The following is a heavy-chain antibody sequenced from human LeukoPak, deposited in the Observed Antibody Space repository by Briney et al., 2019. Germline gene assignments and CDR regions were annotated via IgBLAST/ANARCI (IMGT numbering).Heavy chain of an antibody. CDR1: GGSISSYY. Sequence: SETLSLTCTVSGGSISSYYWSWIRQPPGKGLEWIGCIYYSGSTNYNPSLKSRVTISVDTSKNQFSLKLSSVTAADTAVYYCARTGRDGYNRPRRFDPWGQGTLVTVSS. CDR3: ARTGRDGYNRPRRFDP. J-gene: IGHJ5*02. CDR2: IYYSGST. D-gene: IGHD5-12*01. V-gene: IGHV4-59*01.